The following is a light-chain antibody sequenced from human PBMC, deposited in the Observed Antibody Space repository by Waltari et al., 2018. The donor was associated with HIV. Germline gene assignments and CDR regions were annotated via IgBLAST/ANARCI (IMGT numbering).Light chain of an antibody. J-gene: IGLJ1*01. CDR2: DVT. Sequence: QSALTQPRSVSGSPGQSVTISCTGTSSDVGAYNYVSWYQQHPGKAPKLMIYDVTKRPSVVPARFSGSKSGNTASLTISGLQAEDEADYYGCSCAGSSYVFGTGTNVTVL. CDR3: CSCAGSSYV. V-gene: IGLV2-11*01. CDR1: SSDVGAYNY.